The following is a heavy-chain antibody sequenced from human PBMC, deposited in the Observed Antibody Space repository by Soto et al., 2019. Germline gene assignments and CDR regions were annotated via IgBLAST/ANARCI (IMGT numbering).Heavy chain of an antibody. CDR3: ARDRGGYGPPDV. CDR1: GFSFSDSY. D-gene: IGHD3-10*01. Sequence: PWGSLLLSCAASGFSFSDSYMSWVRQAPGKGLEWVAYTSGSSGYTGYADSVKGRFTISRDNAKNSLYLQMNSLRVEDTAVYYCARDRGGYGPPDVWGQGTPVTVSS. CDR2: TSGSSGYT. V-gene: IGHV3-11*06. J-gene: IGHJ6*02.